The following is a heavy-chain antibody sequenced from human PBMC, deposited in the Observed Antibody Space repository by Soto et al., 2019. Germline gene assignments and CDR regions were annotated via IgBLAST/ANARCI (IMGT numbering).Heavy chain of an antibody. Sequence: QVQLVQSGAEVKEPGDSVRVSCEASGYTFTAYYIHWVRQVPGQGLEWMVWINTKFGDTTYAQDFQGRVTITRDMSISTVYRELSRLTSDDTAIYYCARNMDYFYGPGSGNGHGVWGQGTTVTVFS. D-gene: IGHD3-10*01. J-gene: IGHJ6*02. CDR2: INTKFGDT. V-gene: IGHV1-2*02. CDR1: GYTFTAYY. CDR3: ARNMDYFYGPGSGNGHGV.